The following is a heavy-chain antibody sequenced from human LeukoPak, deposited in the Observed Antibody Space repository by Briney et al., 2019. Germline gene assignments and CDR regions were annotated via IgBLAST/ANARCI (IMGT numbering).Heavy chain of an antibody. V-gene: IGHV3-7*03. CDR3: ARDLEVIAAAGNYDY. CDR2: IKRDGSEK. D-gene: IGHD6-13*01. Sequence: GGSLRLSCAASGFTFSSYWMSRVRQAPGKGLEWVANIKRDGSEKYYVDSVKGRFTISRDNAKNSLYLQMNSLRAEDTAVYYCARDLEVIAAAGNYDYWGQGTLVTVSS. J-gene: IGHJ4*02. CDR1: GFTFSSYW.